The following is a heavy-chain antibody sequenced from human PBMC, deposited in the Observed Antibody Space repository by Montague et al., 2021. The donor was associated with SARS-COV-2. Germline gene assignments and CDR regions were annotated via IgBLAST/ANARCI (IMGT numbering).Heavy chain of an antibody. CDR2: IYHSGST. Sequence: SETLSLTRAVSGGSISSGNWWSWVRQPPGKGLEWIGEIYHSGSTXYNPSLKSRVTISLDKSKNQFSLNLSSATAADTAVYYCARFFSSWTDWGQGTLVTVSS. D-gene: IGHD6-13*01. CDR1: GGSISSGNW. J-gene: IGHJ4*02. V-gene: IGHV4-4*02. CDR3: ARFFSSWTD.